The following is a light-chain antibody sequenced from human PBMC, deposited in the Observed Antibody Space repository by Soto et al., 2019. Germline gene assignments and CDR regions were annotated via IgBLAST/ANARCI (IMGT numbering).Light chain of an antibody. Sequence: EIVMTQSPAPLSVSPGERATLSCRASQSVSSNLAWYQQKPGQAPRLLIYGASTRATGIPARFSGSGSGTEFTLTISSLQSEDFAVYYCQQYNNCLLTFGPGTKVDIK. V-gene: IGKV3-15*01. CDR2: GAS. CDR3: QQYNNCLLT. CDR1: QSVSSN. J-gene: IGKJ3*01.